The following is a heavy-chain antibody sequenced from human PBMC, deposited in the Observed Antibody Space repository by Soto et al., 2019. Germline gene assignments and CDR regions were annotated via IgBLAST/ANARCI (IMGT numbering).Heavy chain of an antibody. Sequence: SETLSLTCAVYGGSFSGYYWSWIRQPPGKGLEWIGEINHSGSTNYNPSLKSRVTISVDTSKNQFSLKLSSVTAADTAVYYCAREGGGTMVRGPLRRWGQGTLVTVSS. CDR2: INHSGST. V-gene: IGHV4-34*01. CDR3: AREGGGTMVRGPLRR. CDR1: GGSFSGYY. D-gene: IGHD3-10*01. J-gene: IGHJ4*02.